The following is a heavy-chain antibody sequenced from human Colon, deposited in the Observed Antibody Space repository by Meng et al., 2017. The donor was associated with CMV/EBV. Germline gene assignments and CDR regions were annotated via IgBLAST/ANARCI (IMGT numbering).Heavy chain of an antibody. CDR1: RFTFSSFG. V-gene: IGHV3-30*02. CDR2: IRYDGSDK. Sequence: GESLKISCAASRFTFSSFGMHWVRQAPGKGLEWVAFIRYDGSDKYYVDSVKGRFTISRDNSKNTLYLQMNSLRAEDTAVYYCAKYGSSSLSFESWGQGTLVTVSS. J-gene: IGHJ4*02. CDR3: AKYGSSSLSFES. D-gene: IGHD6-6*01.